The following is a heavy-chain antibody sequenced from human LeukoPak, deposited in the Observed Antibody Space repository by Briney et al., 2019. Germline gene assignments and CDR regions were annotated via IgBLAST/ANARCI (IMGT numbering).Heavy chain of an antibody. Sequence: GASVKVSCKASGYTFAAHHIHWVRQAPGQGLEWMGWILPDGRDTKYSQKFQDRMTLTMDTSTNTAYMELSRLKPDDTAVYYCSGRYGPGPVWGQGTLISASP. CDR2: ILPDGRDT. CDR3: SGRYGPGPV. J-gene: IGHJ4*02. CDR1: GYTFAAHH. V-gene: IGHV1-2*02. D-gene: IGHD3-10*01.